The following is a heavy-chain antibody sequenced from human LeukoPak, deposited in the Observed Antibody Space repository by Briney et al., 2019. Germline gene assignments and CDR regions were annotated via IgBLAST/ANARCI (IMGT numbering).Heavy chain of an antibody. CDR2: INRSGST. Sequence: PSETLSLTCAVYGGSFSGYYWSWIRQPPGKGLEWIGEINRSGSTNYNPSLKSRVTISVDTSKNQFSLKLSSVTAADTAVYYCARQKYYYGSGSYCPLFDYWGQGTLVTVSS. D-gene: IGHD3-10*01. CDR3: ARQKYYYGSGSYCPLFDY. CDR1: GGSFSGYY. J-gene: IGHJ4*02. V-gene: IGHV4-34*01.